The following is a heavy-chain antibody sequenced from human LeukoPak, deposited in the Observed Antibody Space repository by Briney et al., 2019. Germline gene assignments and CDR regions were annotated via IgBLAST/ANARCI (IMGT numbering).Heavy chain of an antibody. CDR3: VKDLSGTWSFDY. V-gene: IGHV3-64D*06. CDR2: IDINGGTT. D-gene: IGHD1-26*01. J-gene: IGHJ4*02. CDR1: GFTFSNHF. Sequence: GGSLRLSCSTSGFTFSNHFMHWVRQDPGKGLEYVSSIDINGGTTFYADSVKGRFTISRDNSKNALYLQLSSLRLEDTALYYCVKDLSGTWSFDYWGQGTLVTVSS.